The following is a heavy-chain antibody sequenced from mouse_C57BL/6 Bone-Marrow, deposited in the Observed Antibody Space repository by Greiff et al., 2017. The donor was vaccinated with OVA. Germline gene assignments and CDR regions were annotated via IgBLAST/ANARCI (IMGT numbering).Heavy chain of an antibody. J-gene: IGHJ4*01. V-gene: IGHV1-19*01. D-gene: IGHD2-2*01. CDR3: ARYGYSPMGY. CDR2: INPYNGGT. Sequence: VQLQQPGPVLVKPGASVKMSCKASGYTFTDYYMNWVKQSHGKSLEWIGVINPYNGGTSYNQKFKGKATLTVDKSSSTAYMELNSLTSEDSAVYYCARYGYSPMGYWGRGTSVTVSS. CDR1: GYTFTDYY.